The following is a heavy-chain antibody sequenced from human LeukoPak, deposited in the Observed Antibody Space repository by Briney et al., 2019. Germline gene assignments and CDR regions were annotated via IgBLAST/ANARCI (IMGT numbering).Heavy chain of an antibody. CDR3: VKAASGGWYDTNFDY. CDR2: ITGNSVNT. Sequence: PGGSLRLSCAASGFTFSIHAMNWVRQAPGKGLEWVSVITGNSVNTFYADSVKGRFTISRDNSKNTLYMYMNSLRAEDAAVYCCVKAASGGWYDTNFDYWGQGTLVTVSS. CDR1: GFTFSIHA. J-gene: IGHJ4*02. D-gene: IGHD6-19*01. V-gene: IGHV3-23*01.